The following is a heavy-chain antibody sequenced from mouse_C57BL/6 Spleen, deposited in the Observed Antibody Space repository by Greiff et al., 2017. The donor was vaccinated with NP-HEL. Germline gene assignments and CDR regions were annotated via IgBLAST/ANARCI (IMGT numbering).Heavy chain of an antibody. V-gene: IGHV1-15*01. D-gene: IGHD3-2*02. J-gene: IGHJ4*01. CDR1: GYTFTDYE. CDR3: TRKTAQATYAIDY. CDR2: IDPETGGT. Sequence: VQLQQSGAELVRPGASVTLSCKASGYTFTDYEMHWVKQTPVHGLEWIGAIDPETGGTAYNQKFKGKAILTADKSSSTAYMELRSLTSEDSAVYYCTRKTAQATYAIDYWGQGTSVTVSS.